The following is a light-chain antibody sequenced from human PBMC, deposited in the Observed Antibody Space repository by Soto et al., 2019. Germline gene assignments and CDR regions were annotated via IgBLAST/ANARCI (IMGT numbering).Light chain of an antibody. V-gene: IGKV3-20*01. CDR2: DTF. J-gene: IGKJ1*01. Sequence: EIVLMQSPGTLSLSPGEGATLSCRASQSVNNNYLAWYQQKPGQAPTVLIFDTFRRATGVPDRFSGSGSGTDFTLTISRLEPEDFAVYYCQQYGGSPRTFGQGTKVEVK. CDR3: QQYGGSPRT. CDR1: QSVNNNY.